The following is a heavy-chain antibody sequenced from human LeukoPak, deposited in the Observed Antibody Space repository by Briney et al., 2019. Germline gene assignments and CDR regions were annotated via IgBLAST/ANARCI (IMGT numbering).Heavy chain of an antibody. V-gene: IGHV3-30*02. CDR2: IRYDGSNK. J-gene: IGHJ3*02. CDR1: GFTFSSYG. Sequence: PGGSLRLSCAASGFTFSSYGMHWVRQAPGKGLEWVAFIRYDGSNKYYADSVKGRFTISRDNSKNTLYLQMNSLRAEDTAVYYCATGIAAAGAMGAFDIWGQGTMVTVSS. D-gene: IGHD6-13*01. CDR3: ATGIAAAGAMGAFDI.